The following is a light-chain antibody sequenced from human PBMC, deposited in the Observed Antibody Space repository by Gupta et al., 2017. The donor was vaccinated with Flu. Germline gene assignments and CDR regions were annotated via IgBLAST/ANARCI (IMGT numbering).Light chain of an antibody. CDR3: CSYAGRFTYV. J-gene: IGLJ1*01. V-gene: IGLV2-11*01. Sequence: QSALTQPRSVSGSPGQSVTISCTGTSSDVGGYNYVSWYQQHPGKAPKLMIYDVTKRPSGVPDRFSGSKSGNTAYLTISGLQAEDEADYYCCSYAGRFTYVFGTGTEVTVL. CDR1: SSDVGGYNY. CDR2: DVT.